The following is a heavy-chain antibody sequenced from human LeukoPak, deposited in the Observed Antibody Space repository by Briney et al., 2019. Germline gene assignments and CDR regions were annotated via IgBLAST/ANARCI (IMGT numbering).Heavy chain of an antibody. CDR1: GFTFSSYA. CDR3: AMVVTATPN. V-gene: IGHV3-64*01. J-gene: IGHJ4*02. Sequence: GGSLRLSCAASGFTFSSYAMHWVRQAPGKGLEYVSAISSNGGSTYYANSVKGRFTISRDNSKNTLYLQMGSLRAEDMAVYYCAMVVTATPNRGQGTLVTVSS. CDR2: ISSNGGST. D-gene: IGHD2-21*02.